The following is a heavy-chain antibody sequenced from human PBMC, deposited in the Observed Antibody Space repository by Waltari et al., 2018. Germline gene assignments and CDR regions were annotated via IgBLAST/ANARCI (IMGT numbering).Heavy chain of an antibody. CDR1: GFNFGSYE. CDR3: ARVGGYYYYYMDV. V-gene: IGHV3-48*03. Sequence: EVQLVESGGGLEQPGGSLRLSCAGSGFNFGSYEMFWVRQAPGKGLEWVSYIGTSDTSIDYADSERGRFTISRDNAKNSLYLHMNNLRAEDTAVYYCARVGGYYYYYMDVWGKGTTVTVSS. J-gene: IGHJ6*03. D-gene: IGHD3-16*01. CDR2: IGTSDTSI.